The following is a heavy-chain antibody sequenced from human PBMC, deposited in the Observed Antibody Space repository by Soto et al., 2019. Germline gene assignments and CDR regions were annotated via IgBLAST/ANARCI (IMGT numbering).Heavy chain of an antibody. CDR3: ASRPGIAAAGINLSADH. V-gene: IGHV3-7*05. Sequence: SGGSLRLSCAASGFTFSSYWMSWVRQAPGKGLEWVANIKQDGSEKYYVDSVKGRFTISRDNAKNSLYLQTNSLRAEDTAVYYWASRPGIAAAGINLSADHWGQGTLVTVSS. CDR1: GFTFSSYW. CDR2: IKQDGSEK. J-gene: IGHJ5*02. D-gene: IGHD6-13*01.